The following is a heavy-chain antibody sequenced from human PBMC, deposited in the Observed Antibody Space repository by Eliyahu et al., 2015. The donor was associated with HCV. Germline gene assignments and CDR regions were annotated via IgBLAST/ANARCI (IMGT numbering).Heavy chain of an antibody. J-gene: IGHJ6*02. CDR2: ISSSSSYI. Sequence: EVQLVESGGGLVKPGGSLRLSCAASGFTFSSYSMNWVRQAPGKGLEWVSSISSSSSYIYYADSVKGRFTISRDNAKNSLYLQMNSLRAEDTAVYYCARDQVPQQLVPKPDYYYYGMDVWGQGTTVTVSS. CDR3: ARDQVPQQLVPKPDYYYYGMDV. D-gene: IGHD6-13*01. CDR1: GFTFSSYS. V-gene: IGHV3-21*01.